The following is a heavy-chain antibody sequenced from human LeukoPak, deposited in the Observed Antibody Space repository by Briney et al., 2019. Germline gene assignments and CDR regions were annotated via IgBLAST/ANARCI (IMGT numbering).Heavy chain of an antibody. CDR2: IYYSGST. V-gene: IGHV4-61*01. J-gene: IGHJ4*02. D-gene: IGHD1-26*01. Sequence: PSETLSLTCTVSGVSVSSGSYYWSWIRQPPGKGLEWIAYIYYSGSTSYNPSLKSRVTISVDTSKNRFSLKLNSVTAADTAMYYCARLFHPALSGNYPFDYWGQGTLVTVSS. CDR1: GVSVSSGSYY. CDR3: ARLFHPALSGNYPFDY.